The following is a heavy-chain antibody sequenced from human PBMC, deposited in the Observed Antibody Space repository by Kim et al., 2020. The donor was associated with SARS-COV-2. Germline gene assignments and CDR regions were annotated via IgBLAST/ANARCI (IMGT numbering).Heavy chain of an antibody. CDR1: GFTFSSYA. D-gene: IGHD3-16*01. V-gene: IGHV3-23*01. J-gene: IGHJ5*02. Sequence: GGSLRLSCAASGFTFSSYAMSWVRQAPGKGLEWVSAISGSGGSTYYADSVKGRFTISRDNSKNTLYMQMNSLRAEDTAVYYCAKVRKKGGWFDPWGQGTLVTVSS. CDR3: AKVRKKGGWFDP. CDR2: ISGSGGST.